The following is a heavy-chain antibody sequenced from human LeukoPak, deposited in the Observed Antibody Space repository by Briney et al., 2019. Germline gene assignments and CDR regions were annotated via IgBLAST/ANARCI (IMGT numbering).Heavy chain of an antibody. CDR1: GGSISSGGYY. Sequence: SETLSLTCTVSGGSISSGGYYWSWIRQHPGKGLEWLGYIYYSGSTYHNPSLKSRVTISVDTSKNQFSLKLSSVTAADTAVYYCAREVRGVTVHFDYWGQGTLVTVSS. D-gene: IGHD3-10*01. CDR3: AREVRGVTVHFDY. CDR2: IYYSGST. J-gene: IGHJ4*02. V-gene: IGHV4-31*03.